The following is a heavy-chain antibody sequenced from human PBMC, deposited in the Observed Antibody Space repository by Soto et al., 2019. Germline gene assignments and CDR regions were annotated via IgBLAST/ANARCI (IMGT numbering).Heavy chain of an antibody. CDR3: ARWGCSVSNCKLNQRSFDL. CDR2: IWYDGSNK. CDR1: GFIFNEYG. J-gene: IGHJ4*02. Sequence: QVQLVESGGGVVQPGRSLRLSCAASGFIFNEYGMHWVRQAPGKGLEWVAVIWYDGSNKYYADSVRGRFTFSRDNSRNKMSLQMNGLRDEDTAIYYCARWGCSVSNCKLNQRSFDLWGQGTLVTVSS. V-gene: IGHV3-33*01. D-gene: IGHD4-4*01.